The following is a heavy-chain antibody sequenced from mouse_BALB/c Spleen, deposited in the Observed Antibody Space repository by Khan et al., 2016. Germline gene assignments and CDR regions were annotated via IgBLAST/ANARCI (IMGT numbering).Heavy chain of an antibody. D-gene: IGHD2-4*01. Sequence: QVQLQQPGAELVKPGASVKLSCKASGYTFTSYWMHWVKQRPGQGLEWIGEINPSNGRTNYNEKFKSKATLTVDKSSSTAYMQLSSLTSDDSAVCYCARSLYDYDADYWGQGTTLTVSS. CDR1: GYTFTSYW. CDR3: ARSLYDYDADY. CDR2: INPSNGRT. V-gene: IGHV1S81*02. J-gene: IGHJ2*01.